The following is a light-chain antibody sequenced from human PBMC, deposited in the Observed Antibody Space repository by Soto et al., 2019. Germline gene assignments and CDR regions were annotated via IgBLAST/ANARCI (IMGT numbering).Light chain of an antibody. CDR3: SSYTSSSTYV. J-gene: IGLJ1*01. Sequence: QSALTQPASVSGSPGQSITISCTGTSGDVGGYNYVSWYQQHPGKAPKLMIYDVSNRPSGVSNRFSGPKSGNTASLTISGLQAEDEADYYCSSYTSSSTYVFGTGTKLTVL. CDR1: SGDVGGYNY. V-gene: IGLV2-14*01. CDR2: DVS.